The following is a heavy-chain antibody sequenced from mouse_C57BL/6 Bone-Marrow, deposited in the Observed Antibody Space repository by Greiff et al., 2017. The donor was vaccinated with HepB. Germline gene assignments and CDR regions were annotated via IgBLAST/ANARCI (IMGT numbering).Heavy chain of an antibody. CDR2: ISSGGSYP. CDR3: ARHGPYYYGSRGGFAY. J-gene: IGHJ3*01. V-gene: IGHV5-6*01. CDR1: GFTFSSYG. Sequence: EVQGVESGGDLLKPGGSLKLSCAASGFTFSSYGMSWVRQTPDKRLEWVATISSGGSYPYYPDSVRGRFTISRDNAKNTLYLQLSSLKSEDTAMYYCARHGPYYYGSRGGFAYGGQGTLVTVSA. D-gene: IGHD1-1*01.